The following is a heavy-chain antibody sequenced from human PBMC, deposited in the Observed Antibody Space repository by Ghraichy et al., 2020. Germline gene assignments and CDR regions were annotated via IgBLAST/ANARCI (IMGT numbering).Heavy chain of an antibody. J-gene: IGHJ4*02. CDR3: AHGAAIFGVVTATEFDY. D-gene: IGHD3-3*01. V-gene: IGHV2-5*01. CDR2: IYWNDDK. Sequence: SGPTLVKPTQTLTLTCTFSGFSLSTSGVGVGWIRQPPGKALEWLALIYWNDDKRYSPSLKSRLTITKDTSKNQVVLTMTNMDPVDTATYYCAHGAAIFGVVTATEFDYWGQGTLVTVSS. CDR1: GFSLSTSGVG.